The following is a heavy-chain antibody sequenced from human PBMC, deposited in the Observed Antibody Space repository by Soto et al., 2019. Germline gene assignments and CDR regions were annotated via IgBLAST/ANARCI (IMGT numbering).Heavy chain of an antibody. CDR2: XYYGGXT. V-gene: IGHV4-59*08. D-gene: IGHD2-21*01. CDR1: RGNIIAID. Sequence: YIVSRGNIIAIDCPCIPQTPGKGLEWVGHXYYGGXTSYNPSLKSXXTITLETXXTQSYLRLSSVTAADTPVYYGARLGAYSQALDPWGPGTLVTGSS. J-gene: IGHJ5*02. CDR3: ARLGAYSQALDP.